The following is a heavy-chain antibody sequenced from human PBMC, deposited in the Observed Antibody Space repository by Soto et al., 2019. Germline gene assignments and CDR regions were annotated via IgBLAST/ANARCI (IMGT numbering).Heavy chain of an antibody. V-gene: IGHV1-8*01. Sequence: EASVKVSCKASGYTFTTYNINWVRQATGQGLEWMGWMNPNSGNTGYAQKFQDRITLTRDTSITTAYMELSSLRSDDTAVYFCAREEGISDWHAFDYWGQGTLVTVSS. CDR1: GYTFTTYN. CDR2: MNPNSGNT. J-gene: IGHJ4*02. CDR3: AREEGISDWHAFDY. D-gene: IGHD6-19*01.